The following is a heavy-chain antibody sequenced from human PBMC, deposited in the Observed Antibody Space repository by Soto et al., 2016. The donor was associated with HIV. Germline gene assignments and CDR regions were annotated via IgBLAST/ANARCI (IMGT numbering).Heavy chain of an antibody. J-gene: IGHJ3*01. CDR2: IWYDGSKK. CDR3: ARIEEVKGAFDL. Sequence: QVQLVESGGGVVQPGRSLRLSCAASGLTFSRYAMYWVRQAPGKGLEWVALIWYDGSKKYYGDSVKGRFTISRDNSKNTLYLQMNSLRAEDTAVYYCARIEEVKGAFDLWGQGTMVTVSS. CDR1: GLTFSRYA. V-gene: IGHV3-33*01.